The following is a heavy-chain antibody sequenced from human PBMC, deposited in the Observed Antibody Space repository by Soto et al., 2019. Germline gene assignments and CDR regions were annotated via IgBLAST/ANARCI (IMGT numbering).Heavy chain of an antibody. CDR1: VDSLTNNHW. J-gene: IGHJ4*02. Sequence: SETLSLTCDFSVDSLTNNHWWSWVRQAPGKGLEWIGEIWHTGRPNYNPSLKSRVAISIDKSKNQFSLKLSSVTAADTAVYYCVRDSRTGCSSINCYMHWGQGTLVSAPQ. V-gene: IGHV4-4*02. CDR3: VRDSRTGCSSINCYMH. D-gene: IGHD2-15*01. CDR2: IWHTGRP.